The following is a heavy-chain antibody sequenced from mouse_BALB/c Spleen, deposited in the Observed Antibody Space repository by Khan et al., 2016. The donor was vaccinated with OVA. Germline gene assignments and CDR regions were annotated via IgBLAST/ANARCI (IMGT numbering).Heavy chain of an antibody. CDR1: GYSITSEYA. D-gene: IGHD2-4*01. CDR3: ARKDYYDYNPFPY. Sequence: EVQLQESGPGLVKPSQSLSLTCTVTGYSITSEYAWNWIRQFPGNKLEWMGYINYTGKPRFNPSLKSRTSITRDTSKNQFFLQLNYVTTKDTATYYCARKDYYDYNPFPYWGQGTLVTVSA. V-gene: IGHV3-2*02. CDR2: INYTGKP. J-gene: IGHJ3*01.